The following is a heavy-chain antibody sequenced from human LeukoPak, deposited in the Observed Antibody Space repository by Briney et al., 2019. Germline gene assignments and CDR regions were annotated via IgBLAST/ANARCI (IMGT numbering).Heavy chain of an antibody. CDR1: GGSISSYY. J-gene: IGHJ4*02. Sequence: PSETLSLTCTVSGGSISSYYWSWIRQPPGKGLEWMGYIYYSGSTNYNPSLKSRVTISVDTSKNQFSLKLSSVTAADTAVYYCAREEGPGYSSGWYYFDYWGQGTLVTVSS. CDR2: IYYSGST. V-gene: IGHV4-59*01. D-gene: IGHD6-19*01. CDR3: AREEGPGYSSGWYYFDY.